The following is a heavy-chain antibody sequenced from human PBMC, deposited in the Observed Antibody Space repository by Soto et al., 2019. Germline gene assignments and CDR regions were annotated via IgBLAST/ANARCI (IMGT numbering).Heavy chain of an antibody. J-gene: IGHJ4*02. CDR1: GYTFTSYY. D-gene: IGHD2-8*01. V-gene: IGHV1-46*01. CDR3: ARGGVDHIVLMVYAMPLPDY. Sequence: QVQLVQSGAEVKKPGASVKVSCKASGYTFTSYYMHWVRQAPGQGLEWMGIINPSGGSTSYAQKFQGRVTMTRDTSTSTVYMELSSLRSEDTAVYYCARGGVDHIVLMVYAMPLPDYWGQGTLVTVSS. CDR2: INPSGGST.